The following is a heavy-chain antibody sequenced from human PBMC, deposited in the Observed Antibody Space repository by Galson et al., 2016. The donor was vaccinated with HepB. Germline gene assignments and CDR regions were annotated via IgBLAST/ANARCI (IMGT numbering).Heavy chain of an antibody. CDR2: IKEDGSED. V-gene: IGHV3-7*03. CDR1: GFTFRNYW. D-gene: IGHD2-2*01. Sequence: SLRLSCAASGFTFRNYWMSWVRQAPGKGLEWVANIKEDGSEDYYVDAARGRFTISRDNAKNSLYFQMDSLKVEDTALYFCAKCRSSDSTSCPNYWGQGTLVTVSS. J-gene: IGHJ4*02. CDR3: AKCRSSDSTSCPNY.